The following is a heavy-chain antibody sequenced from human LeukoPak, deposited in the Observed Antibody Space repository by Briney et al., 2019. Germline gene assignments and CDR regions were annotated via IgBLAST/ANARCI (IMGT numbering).Heavy chain of an antibody. CDR1: GSTFSSYA. CDR3: AKDASRYCSGGSCYSGGMDV. CDR2: ISGSGGST. J-gene: IGHJ6*02. D-gene: IGHD2-15*01. Sequence: GGSLRLSCAASGSTFSSYAMSWVRQAPGKGLKWVSAISGSGGSTYYADSVKGRFTISRDNSKNTLYLQMNSLRAEDTAVYYCAKDASRYCSGGSCYSGGMDVWGQGTTVTVSS. V-gene: IGHV3-23*01.